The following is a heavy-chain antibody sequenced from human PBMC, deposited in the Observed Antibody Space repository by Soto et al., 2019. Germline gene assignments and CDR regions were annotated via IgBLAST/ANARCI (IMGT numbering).Heavy chain of an antibody. CDR3: AVGGILTGYPSYGMDV. CDR2: IYYSGST. D-gene: IGHD3-9*01. CDR1: GGSISSGDYY. J-gene: IGHJ6*02. Sequence: SETLSLTCTVSGGSISSGDYYWSWIRQPPGMGLEWIGYIYYSGSTYYNPSLKSRVTISVDTSKNQFSLKLSSVTAADTAVYYCAVGGILTGYPSYGMDVWGQGTTVTVSS. V-gene: IGHV4-30-4*01.